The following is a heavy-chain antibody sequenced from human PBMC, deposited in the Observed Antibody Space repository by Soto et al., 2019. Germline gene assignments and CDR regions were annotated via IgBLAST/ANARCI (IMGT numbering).Heavy chain of an antibody. CDR1: GFTFSTYD. V-gene: IGHV3-13*01. J-gene: IGHJ4*02. CDR3: GRDGGYYGIDS. D-gene: IGHD2-21*02. Sequence: EVQLVESGGGLVQPGGSLRLSCAASGFTFSTYDMHWVRQVTGKGLEWVSVIGTAGDTYYPDSVRGRFTISRDKAKNSLYLQMYSLGAGHTGVYYCGRDGGYYGIDSWGQGTLVTVSS. CDR2: IGTAGDT.